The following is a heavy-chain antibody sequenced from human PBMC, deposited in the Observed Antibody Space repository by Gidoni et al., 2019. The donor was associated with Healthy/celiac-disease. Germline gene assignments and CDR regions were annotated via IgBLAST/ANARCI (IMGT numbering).Heavy chain of an antibody. Sequence: QVQLQESGPGLVKPSETLSLTCTVTGGSISSYYWSWIRQPAGKGLEWIGRIYTSGSTNYNPSFKGRVTMSVDTSKNQFSLKLSSVTAADTAVYYCAKSPRSNDYGDYEDAFDIWGQGTMVTVSS. J-gene: IGHJ3*02. CDR2: IYTSGST. D-gene: IGHD4-17*01. CDR1: GGSISSYY. CDR3: AKSPRSNDYGDYEDAFDI. V-gene: IGHV4-4*07.